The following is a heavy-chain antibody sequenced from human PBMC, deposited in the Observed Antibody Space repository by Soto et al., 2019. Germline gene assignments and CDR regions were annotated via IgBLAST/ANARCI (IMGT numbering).Heavy chain of an antibody. Sequence: PSETLSLTCYVSGGSVISFCWTWIRQSTGKGLESIAYVCSSGSTNYNPSLESRVAISLDTSKNQLSLKLTSVTAADTAMYYCARDRGGITVAANPLGEWFDPWGPGTLVTVSS. J-gene: IGHJ5*02. V-gene: IGHV4-4*08. CDR1: GGSVISFC. CDR3: ARDRGGITVAANPLGEWFDP. CDR2: VCSSGST. D-gene: IGHD6-19*01.